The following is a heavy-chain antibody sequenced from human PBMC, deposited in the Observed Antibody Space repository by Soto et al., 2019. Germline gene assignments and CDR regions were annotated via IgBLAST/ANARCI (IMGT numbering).Heavy chain of an antibody. V-gene: IGHV1-69*01. J-gene: IGHJ6*02. CDR3: ATAGHNDGYNFYTSMDV. Sequence: QVQVVQSGAEVKKPGSSVKVSCKVSGGIFTNNAISWVRQAPGQGLEWLGGVIPLFDTAYYAEIFRGRLRSSADGATTTAYMELSGLTSADTAVYFCATAGHNDGYNFYTSMDVWGQGATVTVS. CDR1: GGIFTNNA. D-gene: IGHD1-1*01. CDR2: VIPLFDTA.